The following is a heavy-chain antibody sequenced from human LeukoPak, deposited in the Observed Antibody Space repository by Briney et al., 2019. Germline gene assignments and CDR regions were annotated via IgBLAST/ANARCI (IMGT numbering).Heavy chain of an antibody. V-gene: IGHV3-48*03. CDR2: IGSSGSTV. J-gene: IGHJ3*02. Sequence: GGSLRLSCAASGFTFNIYNMNWVRQAPGKGLEWVSYIGSSGSTVYYADSVKGRFTIPRDNAKNSLYLQMNSLRDEDTAVYYCARDTLVYADSPDAFDIWGQGTMVTVSS. CDR3: ARDTLVYADSPDAFDI. CDR1: GFTFNIYN. D-gene: IGHD4-17*01.